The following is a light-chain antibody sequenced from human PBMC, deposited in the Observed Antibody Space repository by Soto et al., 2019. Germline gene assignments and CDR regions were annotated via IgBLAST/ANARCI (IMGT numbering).Light chain of an antibody. Sequence: QPVLTQPASVSGSAGQSITISCTGTSSDVGGYEYVSWFQQHPGKAPKLMIYEVTNRPSGVSNRFSGSKSGNTASLTISGLQAEDEADYYCSSFTSSNTWLFGGGTKLTVL. J-gene: IGLJ3*02. CDR3: SSFTSSNTWL. V-gene: IGLV2-14*01. CDR2: EVT. CDR1: SSDVGGYEY.